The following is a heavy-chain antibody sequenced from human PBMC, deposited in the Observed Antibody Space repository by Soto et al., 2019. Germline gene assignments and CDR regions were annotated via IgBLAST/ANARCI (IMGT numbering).Heavy chain of an antibody. Sequence: TLPLPYSVSGGSISSGGYYWSFIRQHPGKGLEWIGYIYYSGSTYYNPSLKSRVSISVDTSKNQFSLKLSSVTAADTAVYYCARVYDTTLVYFDFWGQGTLVTVSS. CDR2: IYYSGST. CDR1: GGSISSGGYY. J-gene: IGHJ4*02. V-gene: IGHV4-31*03. D-gene: IGHD5-18*01. CDR3: ARVYDTTLVYFDF.